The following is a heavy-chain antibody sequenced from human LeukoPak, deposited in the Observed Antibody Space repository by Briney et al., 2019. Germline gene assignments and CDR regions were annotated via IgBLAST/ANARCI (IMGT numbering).Heavy chain of an antibody. CDR2: ISSSSSYI. J-gene: IGHJ6*03. CDR3: ARDGNYGSGRGFYYYYYYMDV. D-gene: IGHD3-10*01. CDR1: GFSFSDYE. Sequence: SGGSLRLSCAASGFSFSDYEMNWVRQAPGKGLEWVSSISSSSSYIYYADSVKGRFTISRDNAKNSLYLQMNSLRAEDTAVYYCARDGNYGSGRGFYYYYYYMDVWGKGTTVTISS. V-gene: IGHV3-21*01.